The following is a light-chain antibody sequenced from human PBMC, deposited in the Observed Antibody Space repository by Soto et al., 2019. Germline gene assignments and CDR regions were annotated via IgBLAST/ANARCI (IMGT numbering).Light chain of an antibody. Sequence: EIVMTQSPATLSVPPGERAALSCRASQSVSSNLAWYQQKPGQAPRLLIFGASTRATGVPARFSGSGSGTEFTLTISSLQSEDFAVYFCQQYHNWPPATFGQGTKVDIK. V-gene: IGKV3-15*01. CDR3: QQYHNWPPAT. J-gene: IGKJ1*01. CDR1: QSVSSN. CDR2: GAS.